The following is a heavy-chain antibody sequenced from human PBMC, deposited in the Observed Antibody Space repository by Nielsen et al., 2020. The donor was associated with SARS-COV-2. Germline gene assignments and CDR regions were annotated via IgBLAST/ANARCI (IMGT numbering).Heavy chain of an antibody. CDR3: IRAGTYNYGLAY. CDR2: INREGYTR. D-gene: IGHD5-18*01. Sequence: GESLKISCAASGFTFADSWMHWVRQAPGKGLEWISRINREGYTRDYADSVMGRFTISRDNAANTLSLQMRSLRAEDTAVYFCIRAGTYNYGLAYWGQGVLVKVSS. J-gene: IGHJ4*02. V-gene: IGHV3-74*01. CDR1: GFTFADSW.